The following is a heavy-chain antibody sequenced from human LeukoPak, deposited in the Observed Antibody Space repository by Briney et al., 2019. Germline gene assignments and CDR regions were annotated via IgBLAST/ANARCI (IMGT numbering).Heavy chain of an antibody. D-gene: IGHD1-26*01. CDR2: IYYSGST. V-gene: IGHV4-59*01. CDR3: ARRRYSGSPGLHDY. J-gene: IGHJ4*02. CDR1: GGSISSYY. Sequence: PSETLSLTCTVSGGSISSYYWSWIRQPPGKGLEWIGCIYYSGSTNYNPSLKSRVTISVDTSKNQFSLKLSSVTAADTAVDYCARRRYSGSPGLHDYWGQGTLVTVSS.